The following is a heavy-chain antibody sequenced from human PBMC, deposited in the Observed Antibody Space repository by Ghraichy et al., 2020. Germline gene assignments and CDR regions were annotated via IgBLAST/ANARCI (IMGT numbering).Heavy chain of an antibody. D-gene: IGHD2-15*01. V-gene: IGHV3-23*01. CDR2: ISSSGSST. CDR3: DARYCSGGSCYGESLDY. J-gene: IGHJ4*02. CDR1: GFTFSNYA. Sequence: GGSLRLSCAASGFTFSNYAMSWVRQAPGKGLEWVSAISSSGSSTYYADSVKGRFTISRDNSKNTLYLQMNSLTAEDTAVYYCDARYCSGGSCYGESLDYWGQGTLVTVSS.